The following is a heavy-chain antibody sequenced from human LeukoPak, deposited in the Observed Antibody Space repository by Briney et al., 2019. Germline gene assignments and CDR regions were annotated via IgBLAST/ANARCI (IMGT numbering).Heavy chain of an antibody. Sequence: PSGTLSLTCAVSGGSISSSNWWSWVRQPPGKGLEWSGEIYHSGSTNYNPSLKGRVTISVDTSKNQFSLKLGSVTAAGTAVYYCARLLSRSWYKVDYWGEGTLVTVSS. CDR2: IYHSGST. CDR1: GGSISSSNW. CDR3: ARLLSRSWYKVDY. D-gene: IGHD6-13*01. V-gene: IGHV4-4*02. J-gene: IGHJ4*02.